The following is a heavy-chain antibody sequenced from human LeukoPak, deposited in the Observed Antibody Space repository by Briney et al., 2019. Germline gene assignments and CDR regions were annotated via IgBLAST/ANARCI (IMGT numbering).Heavy chain of an antibody. CDR3: ARGGRYYDFWSGYYLFDY. V-gene: IGHV1-3*01. J-gene: IGHJ4*02. Sequence: ASVKVSCKASGYTFTSYTMHWVRQAPGQRLEWMGWINAGNGNTKYSQKFQGRVTITRDTSASTAYMELSSLRSEDTAVYYCARGGRYYDFWSGYYLFDYWGQGTLVTVSS. D-gene: IGHD3-3*01. CDR1: GYTFTSYT. CDR2: INAGNGNT.